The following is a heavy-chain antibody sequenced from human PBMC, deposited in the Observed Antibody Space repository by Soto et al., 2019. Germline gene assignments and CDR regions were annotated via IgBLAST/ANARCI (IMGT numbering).Heavy chain of an antibody. CDR2: IYYTGNT. CDR1: GGSVSSGSYY. CDR3: AGDPRSAYYYDH. D-gene: IGHD3-3*01. V-gene: IGHV4-31*02. J-gene: IGHJ4*02. Sequence: SETLSLTCTVSGGSVSSGSYYWSWIRQHPGRGLEWIGYIYYTGNTYYNPSLKSRLAISVDTSKNQFSLKLTSVTAAETAVDYCAGDPRSAYYYDHWGQGTLVTVSS.